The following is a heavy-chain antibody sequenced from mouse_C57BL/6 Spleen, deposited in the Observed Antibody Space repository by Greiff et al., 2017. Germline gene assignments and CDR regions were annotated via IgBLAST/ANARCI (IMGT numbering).Heavy chain of an antibody. Sequence: VQLQQSGPELVKPGASVKISCKASGYAFSSSWMNWVKQRPGKGLEWIGRIYPGDGDTNYNGKFKGKATLTADKSSSTAYMQLSSLTSEDSAVYFCARSNDYGAWFAYWGQGTLVTVSA. J-gene: IGHJ3*01. V-gene: IGHV1-82*01. D-gene: IGHD2-4*01. CDR3: ARSNDYGAWFAY. CDR2: IYPGDGDT. CDR1: GYAFSSSW.